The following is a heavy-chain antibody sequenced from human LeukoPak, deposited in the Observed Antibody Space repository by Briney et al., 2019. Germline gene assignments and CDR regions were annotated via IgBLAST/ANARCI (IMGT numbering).Heavy chain of an antibody. D-gene: IGHD3-22*01. J-gene: IGHJ4*02. CDR3: ARDREFYDSSGPYYFDF. V-gene: IGHV1-2*02. Sequence: SVKLSCKASGYTFTAYYMHWVPQAPGQGLECMGWMNPNTGGTNYAQKFQGRVTMTRDTSISTAYMELSSLRSDDTALYYCARDREFYDSSGPYYFDFWGQGTLVTVSS. CDR2: MNPNTGGT. CDR1: GYTFTAYY.